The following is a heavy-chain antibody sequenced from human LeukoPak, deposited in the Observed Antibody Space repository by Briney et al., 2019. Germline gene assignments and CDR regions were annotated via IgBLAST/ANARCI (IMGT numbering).Heavy chain of an antibody. Sequence: GGSLRLSCAASGFTFNHAWMSWVRPAPGKGLEWVGRMKSKTDGATTEYAAPVKGRFTISRDDSKNTLYLQMNSLKTEDTALYYCTTIGSSRYYYYFDYWGQGSLVTVSS. D-gene: IGHD3-22*01. J-gene: IGHJ4*02. CDR3: TTIGSSRYYYYFDY. CDR1: GFTFNHAW. CDR2: MKSKTDGATT. V-gene: IGHV3-15*01.